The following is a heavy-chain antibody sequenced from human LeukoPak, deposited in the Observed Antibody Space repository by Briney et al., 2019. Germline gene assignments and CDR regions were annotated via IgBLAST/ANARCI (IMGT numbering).Heavy chain of an antibody. CDR2: ISYDGSNK. Sequence: GGSLRLSCAASGFTFSSYAMHWVRQAPGKGLEWVAVISYDGSNKYYADSVKGRFTISRDNSKNTLYLQMNSLRAEDTAVYYCARXPSXGXXXXFDIWGQGTMVTVS. CDR3: ARXPSXGXXXXFDI. V-gene: IGHV3-30-3*01. CDR1: GFTFSSYA. J-gene: IGHJ3*02.